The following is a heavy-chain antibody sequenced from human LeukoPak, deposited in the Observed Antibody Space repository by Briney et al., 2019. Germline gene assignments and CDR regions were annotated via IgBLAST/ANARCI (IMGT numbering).Heavy chain of an antibody. Sequence: GGSLRLSCAASELTFNYYGMHWVRQAPGKGLECVSDISSNGVTTDYANSVKGRFTISRDNSKSTLYLQMGSLRPEDMAVYYCSKGGPMLGFNSLDYWGQGTLVTASS. CDR2: ISSNGVTT. CDR3: SKGGPMLGFNSLDY. V-gene: IGHV3-64*01. D-gene: IGHD2-8*01. CDR1: ELTFNYYG. J-gene: IGHJ4*02.